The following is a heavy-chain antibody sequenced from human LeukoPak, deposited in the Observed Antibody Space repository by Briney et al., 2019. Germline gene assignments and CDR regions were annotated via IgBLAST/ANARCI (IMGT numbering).Heavy chain of an antibody. Sequence: PSETLSLTCSVSGYSINSGYYWGWIRQPPGKGLEWIGSIYHSESTYYNPSLKSRVTISVDTSKNQFSLKLSSVTAADTAVYYCARERAVTTYYYFDYWGQGTLVTVSS. CDR1: GYSINSGYY. CDR2: IYHSEST. CDR3: ARERAVTTYYYFDY. D-gene: IGHD4-17*01. J-gene: IGHJ4*02. V-gene: IGHV4-38-2*02.